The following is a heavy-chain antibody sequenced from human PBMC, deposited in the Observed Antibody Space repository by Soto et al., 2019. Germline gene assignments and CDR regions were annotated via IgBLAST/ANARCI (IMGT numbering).Heavy chain of an antibody. CDR3: AKAQTGVTDGPSFDA. D-gene: IGHD2-21*02. CDR2: ISGSGRST. CDR1: GFPYTNYA. V-gene: IGHV3-23*01. J-gene: IGHJ5*02. Sequence: SLTLSCPTRGFPYTNYAISWVHQAPRKGLEWVSTISGSGRSTYSVESVKGRLTISRDNPKKTLNLQMRSLRTEDTAVYYCAKAQTGVTDGPSFDAWGRGT.